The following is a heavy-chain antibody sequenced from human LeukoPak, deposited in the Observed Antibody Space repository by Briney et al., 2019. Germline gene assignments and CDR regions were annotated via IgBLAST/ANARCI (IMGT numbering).Heavy chain of an antibody. D-gene: IGHD7-27*01. CDR2: ISYDGSNK. Sequence: GGSLRLSCAPSGFTFSSYGMHWVRQAPGKGLEWVAVISYDGSNKYYADSVKGRFTISRDNSKNTLYLQMNSLRAEDTAVYYCATQNFLGYFDYWGQGTLVTVSS. V-gene: IGHV3-30*03. J-gene: IGHJ4*02. CDR3: ATQNFLGYFDY. CDR1: GFTFSSYG.